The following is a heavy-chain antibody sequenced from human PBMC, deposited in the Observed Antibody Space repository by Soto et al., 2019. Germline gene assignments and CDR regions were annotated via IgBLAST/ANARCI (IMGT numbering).Heavy chain of an antibody. D-gene: IGHD6-13*01. CDR1: GGSISSYY. V-gene: IGHV4-59*01. CDR3: ARRIAAKAHWFDH. J-gene: IGHJ5*02. CDR2: IYYSGST. Sequence: LSLTCTVSGGSISSYYWSWIRQPPGKGLEWIGYIYYSGSTNYNPSLKSRVTISVDTSKNQFSLKLSSVTAADTAVYYCARRIAAKAHWFDHWGQGTLVTVSS.